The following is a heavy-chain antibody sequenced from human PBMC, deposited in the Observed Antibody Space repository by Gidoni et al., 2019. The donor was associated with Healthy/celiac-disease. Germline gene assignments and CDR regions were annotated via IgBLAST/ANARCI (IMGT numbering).Heavy chain of an antibody. CDR1: SSYG. CDR2: ISYDGSNK. Sequence: SSYGMHWVRQAPGKGLEWVAVISYDGSNKYYADSVKGRFTISRDNSKNTLYLQMNSLRAEDTAVYYCAKEIRYNWKGDAFDIWGQGTMVTVSS. D-gene: IGHD1-20*01. V-gene: IGHV3-30*18. CDR3: AKEIRYNWKGDAFDI. J-gene: IGHJ3*02.